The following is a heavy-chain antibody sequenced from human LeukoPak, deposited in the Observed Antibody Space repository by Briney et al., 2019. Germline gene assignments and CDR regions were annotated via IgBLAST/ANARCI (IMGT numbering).Heavy chain of an antibody. J-gene: IGHJ4*02. CDR1: GDSISSYY. Sequence: SETLSLTCTVSGDSISSYYRSWSRRPPGKGREWIGYIYNSGTTNNNPSLKGRVTISIDTSKNQFSLKLSSVTAADTAVYYCARGVSGRYFDHWGQGTLVTVSS. CDR2: IYNSGTT. V-gene: IGHV4-59*01. CDR3: ARGVSGRYFDH.